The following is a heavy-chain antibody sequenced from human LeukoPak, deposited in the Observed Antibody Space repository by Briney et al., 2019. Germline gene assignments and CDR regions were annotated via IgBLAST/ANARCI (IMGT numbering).Heavy chain of an antibody. Sequence: SVKVSCKASGYTFSSYAITWVRQAPGQGLEWMGGIIPIFGTTNYAQKFQGRVTITADESTSTAYMELSSLRSEDTAVYYCARCGYSDLRYYYYMDVWGKGTTVTISS. D-gene: IGHD5-12*01. CDR1: GYTFSSYA. CDR2: IIPIFGTT. J-gene: IGHJ6*03. CDR3: ARCGYSDLRYYYYMDV. V-gene: IGHV1-69*13.